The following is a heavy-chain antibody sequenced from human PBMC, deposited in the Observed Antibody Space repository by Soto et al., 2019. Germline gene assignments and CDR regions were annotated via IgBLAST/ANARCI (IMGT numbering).Heavy chain of an antibody. D-gene: IGHD1-26*01. V-gene: IGHV3-48*04. Sequence: GGSLRLSCAASGFTFSSYSMNWVRQAPGKGLEWVSYISSSSSTIYYADSVKGRFTISRDNAKNSLYLQVNSLRAEDTALYYCAKTPGASLRPWYYFDYWGQGTLVTVSS. J-gene: IGHJ4*02. CDR3: AKTPGASLRPWYYFDY. CDR2: ISSSSSTI. CDR1: GFTFSSYS.